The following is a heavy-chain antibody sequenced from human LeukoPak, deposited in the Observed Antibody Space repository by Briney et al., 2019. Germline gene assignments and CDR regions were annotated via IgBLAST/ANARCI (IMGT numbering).Heavy chain of an antibody. Sequence: SGGSLRLSCAASGFTFSSYGMPWVRQAPGKGLEWVSYISSSSSTIYYADSVKGRFTISRDNAKNTLYLQMNSLRAEDTAVYYCAMGIDKDWGQGTLVTVSS. CDR3: AMGIDKD. J-gene: IGHJ4*02. CDR1: GFTFSSYG. CDR2: ISSSSSTI. V-gene: IGHV3-48*01. D-gene: IGHD7-27*01.